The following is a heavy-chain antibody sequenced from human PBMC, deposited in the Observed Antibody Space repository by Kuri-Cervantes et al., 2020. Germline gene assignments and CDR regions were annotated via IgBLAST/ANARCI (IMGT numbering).Heavy chain of an antibody. Sequence: GSLRLSCTVSGGSISSGDYYWSWIRQPPGKGLEWIGSIYYSGSTYYNPSLKSRVTISVDTSKNQFSLKLSAVTAADTAVYYCARLGPGEFPIFGVVIFGYYYGMDVWGQGTTVTVSS. V-gene: IGHV4-39*01. CDR1: GGSISSGDYY. CDR3: ARLGPGEFPIFGVVIFGYYYGMDV. D-gene: IGHD3-3*01. J-gene: IGHJ6*02. CDR2: IYYSGST.